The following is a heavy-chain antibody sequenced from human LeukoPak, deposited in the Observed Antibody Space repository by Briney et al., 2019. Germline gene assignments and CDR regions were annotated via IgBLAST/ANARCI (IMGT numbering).Heavy chain of an antibody. Sequence: SETLSLTCTISGGSIGPLFWSWIRQPAGKRLDWIGRVHTSGTTKYNPSLESRVTISVDTSRNQFSLKLNSVTAADTAVYYCARSSFAGPTMAFAPYDIWGPGAMVTVSS. V-gene: IGHV4-4*07. J-gene: IGHJ3*02. CDR1: GGSIGPLF. CDR2: VHTSGTT. CDR3: ARSSFAGPTMAFAPYDI. D-gene: IGHD5-24*01.